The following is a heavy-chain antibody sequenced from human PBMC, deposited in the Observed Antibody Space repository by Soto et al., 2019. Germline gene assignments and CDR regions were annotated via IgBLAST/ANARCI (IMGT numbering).Heavy chain of an antibody. J-gene: IGHJ4*02. CDR2: IIPILGIA. V-gene: IGHV1-69*02. CDR1: GGTFSSYT. CDR3: ASGEGYSGALFDY. Sequence: QVQLVQSGAEVKKPGSSVKVSCKASGGTFSSYTISWVRQAPGQGLEWMGRIIPILGIANYVQKFQGRVTITADKSTSTAYMELSSLRSEDTAVYYCASGEGYSGALFDYWGQGTLVTVSS. D-gene: IGHD1-26*01.